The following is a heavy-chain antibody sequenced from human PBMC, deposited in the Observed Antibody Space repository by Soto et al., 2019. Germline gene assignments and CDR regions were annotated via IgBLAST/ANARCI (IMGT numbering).Heavy chain of an antibody. CDR2: INHSGST. J-gene: IGHJ5*02. Sequence: SETLSLTCAVYGGSFSGYYWSWIRQPPGKGLEWIGEINHSGSTNYNPSLKSRVTISVDTSKNQFSLKLSSVTAADTAVDYCARVMTTISWFDPWGQGTLVTVSS. CDR3: ARVMTTISWFDP. CDR1: GGSFSGYY. D-gene: IGHD4-17*01. V-gene: IGHV4-34*01.